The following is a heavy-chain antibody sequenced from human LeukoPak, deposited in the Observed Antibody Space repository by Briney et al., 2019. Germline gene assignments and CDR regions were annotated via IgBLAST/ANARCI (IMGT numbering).Heavy chain of an antibody. CDR2: ISGSGGST. CDR3: AKVGDYGDYALDY. Sequence: GGSLRLSCAASGFTFNNYGMSWVRQAPGKGLEWVSAISGSGGSTFYADSVKGRFTISRDNSKNTLYLQMNSLRAEDTAVYYCAKVGDYGDYALDYWGQGTLVTVSS. V-gene: IGHV3-23*01. CDR1: GFTFNNYG. J-gene: IGHJ4*02. D-gene: IGHD4-17*01.